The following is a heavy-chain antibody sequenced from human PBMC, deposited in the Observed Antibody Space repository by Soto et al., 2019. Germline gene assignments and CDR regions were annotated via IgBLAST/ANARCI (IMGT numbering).Heavy chain of an antibody. CDR3: ATMGTPATGLYYFDN. Sequence: SETLSLTCTVSGGSISSYYWILIRQPPGKGLEWIGYIYYSGSTNYNPSLKSRVTISVDTSKNQFSLKLSSVTAADTAVYYCATMGTPATGLYYFDNWGQGTLVTVSS. CDR1: GGSISSYY. CDR2: IYYSGST. V-gene: IGHV4-59*08. J-gene: IGHJ4*02. D-gene: IGHD1-7*01.